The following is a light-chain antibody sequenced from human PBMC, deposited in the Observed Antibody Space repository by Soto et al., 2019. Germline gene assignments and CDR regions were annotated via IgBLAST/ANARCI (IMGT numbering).Light chain of an antibody. CDR2: DAS. CDR1: QSVSSY. Sequence: EIAMTQSPATLSVSPGERATLSCRASQSVSSYLAWYQQKPGQAPRLLIYDASNRATGIPARFSGSGSGTDFTLTISSLQPEDFATYYCLQYNDYPFTFGQGTRLEIK. V-gene: IGKV3D-15*01. CDR3: LQYNDYPFT. J-gene: IGKJ5*01.